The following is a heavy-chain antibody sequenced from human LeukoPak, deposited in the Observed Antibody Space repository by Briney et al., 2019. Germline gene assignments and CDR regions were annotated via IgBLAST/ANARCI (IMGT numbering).Heavy chain of an antibody. CDR2: IRSKAHGGTT. D-gene: IGHD2-15*01. J-gene: IGHJ4*02. V-gene: IGHV3-49*03. Sequence: GGSPRLSCTASVFTFGDYAMSGFREAPGEGPERVGFIRSKAHGGTTEYAASVKGRFTISRDDSKSIAYLQMDSLKTEDTAVYYCTRAGRYCSGGSCYSFYWGQGTLVTVSS. CDR3: TRAGRYCSGGSCYSFY. CDR1: VFTFGDYA.